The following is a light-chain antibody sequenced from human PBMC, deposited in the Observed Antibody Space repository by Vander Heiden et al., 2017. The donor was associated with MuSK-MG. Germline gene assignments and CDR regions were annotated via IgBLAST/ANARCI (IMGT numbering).Light chain of an antibody. CDR2: EVS. CDR3: SSYAGSNNVV. J-gene: IGLJ2*01. V-gene: IGLV2-8*01. Sequence: SSLTHPPSASGSPGQSVTISFPGTSTDIGGYYYVPWYQQHPGKAPNLLISEVSKRPSGVPDRFSGSKSGNTASLTVSGLQAEDEADYYCSSYAGSNNVVFGGGTKLTVL. CDR1: STDIGGYYY.